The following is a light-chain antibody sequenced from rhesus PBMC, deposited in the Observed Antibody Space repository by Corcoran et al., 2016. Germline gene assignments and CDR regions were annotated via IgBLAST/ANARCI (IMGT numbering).Light chain of an antibody. J-gene: IGKJ3*01. CDR1: QSISSW. CDR2: KAA. V-gene: IGKV1-22*01. Sequence: DIQMTQSPSSLSASVGDTVTITCRASQSISSWLDWYPQKPGKAPKVLFYKAASLQSGVPSRVGGSGSGTDFTLTISRLQPEDFGSYYGQQYSSSPFTFGPGTKLDIK. CDR3: QQYSSSPFT.